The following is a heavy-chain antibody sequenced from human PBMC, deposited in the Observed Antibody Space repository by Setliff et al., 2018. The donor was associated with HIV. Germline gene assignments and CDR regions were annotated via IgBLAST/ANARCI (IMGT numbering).Heavy chain of an antibody. CDR1: GGSISSSSYY. Sequence: SETLSLTCTVSGGSISSSSYYWGCIRQPPGKGLEWIGSIYYTGSANYNPSLKSRVTLSVDASKNQFSLKLNSVTAADTAVYYCARGRGLSHYYYYYMDVWGKGTTVTVSS. D-gene: IGHD5-12*01. V-gene: IGHV4-39*07. CDR3: ARGRGLSHYYYYYMDV. J-gene: IGHJ6*03. CDR2: IYYTGSA.